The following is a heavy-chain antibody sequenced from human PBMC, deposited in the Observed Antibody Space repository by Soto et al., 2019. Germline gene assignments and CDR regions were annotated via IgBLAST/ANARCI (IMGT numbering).Heavy chain of an antibody. Sequence: PGGSLRLSCAASGFTFSSYGMHWVRQAPGKGLEWVAVISYDGSNKYYADSVKGRFTISRDNSKNTLYLQMNSLRAEDTAVYYCAKGRTRNYYYYGMDVWGQGTTVTVSS. V-gene: IGHV3-30*18. CDR1: GFTFSSYG. J-gene: IGHJ6*02. CDR3: AKGRTRNYYYYGMDV. CDR2: ISYDGSNK.